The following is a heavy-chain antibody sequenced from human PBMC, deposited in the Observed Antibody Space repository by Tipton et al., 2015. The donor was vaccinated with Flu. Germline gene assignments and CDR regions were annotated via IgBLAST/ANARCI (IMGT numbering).Heavy chain of an antibody. CDR1: GFTFRTNG. J-gene: IGHJ4*02. CDR3: AKSGGFDS. CDR2: IRSDETTE. Sequence: SGFTFRTNGMHWVRQAPGKGLEWVAHIRSDETTEYADSVKGRFTIPRDNSKDMLYLQMNSLRAEDTAVFYCAKSGGFDSWNQGALVIVSS. V-gene: IGHV3-30*02. D-gene: IGHD1-26*01.